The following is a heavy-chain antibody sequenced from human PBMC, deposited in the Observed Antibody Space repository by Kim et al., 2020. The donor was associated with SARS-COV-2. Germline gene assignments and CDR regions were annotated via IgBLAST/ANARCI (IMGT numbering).Heavy chain of an antibody. V-gene: IGHV3-11*06. J-gene: IGHJ4*02. Sequence: GGSLRLSCAASGFTFSDYYMTWIRQAPGKGLEWIAYISGSSTYINYADSLKGRFTISRDNAKKSLYLQMNSLRGEDTAIYYCARDRSTYSNTAYDSWGQGTLVTVSS. D-gene: IGHD4-4*01. CDR1: GFTFSDYY. CDR2: ISGSSTYI. CDR3: ARDRSTYSNTAYDS.